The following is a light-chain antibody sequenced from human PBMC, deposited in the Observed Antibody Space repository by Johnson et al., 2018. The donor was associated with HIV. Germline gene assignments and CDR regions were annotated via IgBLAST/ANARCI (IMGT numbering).Light chain of an antibody. CDR2: ENN. CDR1: TSNIGNNY. Sequence: QSVLTQPPSVSAAPGQKVTISCSGSTSNIGNNYVSWYQHLPGTAPKLLICENNKRPSGIPDRFSGSKSGTSATLGITGLQTGDEADYYCGTWDSSLRVGFFGTGTKFTVL. J-gene: IGLJ1*01. CDR3: GTWDSSLRVGF. V-gene: IGLV1-51*02.